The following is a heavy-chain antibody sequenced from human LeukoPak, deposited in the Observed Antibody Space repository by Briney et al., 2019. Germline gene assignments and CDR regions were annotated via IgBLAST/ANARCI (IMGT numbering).Heavy chain of an antibody. D-gene: IGHD4-23*01. CDR2: INPHTGVT. J-gene: IGHJ4*02. CDR1: GYTFTDYY. CDR3: ARDTVAWDFDF. V-gene: IGHV1-2*07. Sequence: ASVKVSCKASGYTFTDYYLHWVRQAPGQGFDCMGWINPHTGVTDYAHKFQGRVTMTRDTSISTAYMELSSLKSDDTAVYYCARDTVAWDFDFWGQGTLVTVSS.